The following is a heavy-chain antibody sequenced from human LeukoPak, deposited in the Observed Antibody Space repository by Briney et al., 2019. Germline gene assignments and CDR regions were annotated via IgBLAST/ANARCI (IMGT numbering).Heavy chain of an antibody. V-gene: IGHV4-4*07. Sequence: SETLSLTCTVSGGSISSYYWSWIRQPAGKGLELIGRIYTSGSTNYNPSLKSRVTMSVDTSKNQFSLKLSSVTAADTAVYYCARGRWPKAAADKGYYYYYMDVWGKGTTVTISS. CDR2: IYTSGST. J-gene: IGHJ6*03. D-gene: IGHD6-13*01. CDR1: GGSISSYY. CDR3: ARGRWPKAAADKGYYYYYMDV.